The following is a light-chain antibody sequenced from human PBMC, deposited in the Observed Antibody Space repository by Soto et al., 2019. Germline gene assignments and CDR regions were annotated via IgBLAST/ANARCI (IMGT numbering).Light chain of an antibody. J-gene: IGLJ1*01. Sequence: QSALIQPPSASGSPGQSVTISCTGTSSDVGGYNYVSWYQQHPGKAPKLMIYEVSKRPSGVPDRFSGSKSGNTASLTVSGLQAEDEADYYCSSYAGSNNSLYVFRTGTKVTVL. CDR3: SSYAGSNNSLYV. V-gene: IGLV2-8*01. CDR1: SSDVGGYNY. CDR2: EVS.